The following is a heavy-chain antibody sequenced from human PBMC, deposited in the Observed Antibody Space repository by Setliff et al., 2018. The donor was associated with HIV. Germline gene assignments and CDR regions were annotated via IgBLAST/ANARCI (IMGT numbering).Heavy chain of an antibody. CDR1: GGSIRSYY. D-gene: IGHD3-16*01. V-gene: IGHV4-59*08. CDR2: IFDSGSA. Sequence: KLSETLSLTCTVSGGSIRSYYWNWIRQPPGKGLESIGHIFDSGSAYYNPSLKSRVTISLDTSKNQFSLKLTSVTAADTAVYYCARGGAGYPAKGRAMDVWGQGTTVTVSS. J-gene: IGHJ6*02. CDR3: ARGGAGYPAKGRAMDV.